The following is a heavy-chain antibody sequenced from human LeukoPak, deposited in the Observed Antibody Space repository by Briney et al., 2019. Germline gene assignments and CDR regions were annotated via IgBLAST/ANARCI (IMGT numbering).Heavy chain of an antibody. CDR2: TSSDLNVK. CDR1: GFTFRNYV. V-gene: IGHV3-30-3*01. D-gene: IGHD3-10*01. Sequence: PGGSLRLSCAASGFTFRNYVIHWVRHAPGKGLEWVAVTSSDLNVKLYADSVKCRFTISRDNSRSTLYLQMNSLRPEDTAIYYCAREGYYGSGSPPSLYFDYWGQGTLVTVSS. J-gene: IGHJ4*02. CDR3: AREGYYGSGSPPSLYFDY.